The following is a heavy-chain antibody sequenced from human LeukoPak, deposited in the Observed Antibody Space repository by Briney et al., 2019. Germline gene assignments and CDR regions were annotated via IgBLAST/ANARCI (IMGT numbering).Heavy chain of an antibody. CDR3: ARLIAPHAFDI. Sequence: GGSLRLSCAASGFTFSTYWMTWVRQAPGKGLEWVANIKQDGSEKYYVDSVEGRFTISRDNAKNSLFLQMNGLRAEDTAVYYCARLIAPHAFDIWGQGTMVTVSS. D-gene: IGHD2/OR15-2a*01. V-gene: IGHV3-7*01. CDR2: IKQDGSEK. CDR1: GFTFSTYW. J-gene: IGHJ3*02.